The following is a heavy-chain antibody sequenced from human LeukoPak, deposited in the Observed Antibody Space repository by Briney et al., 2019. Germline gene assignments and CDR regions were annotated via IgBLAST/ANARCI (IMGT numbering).Heavy chain of an antibody. V-gene: IGHV3-48*01. J-gene: IGHJ6*03. Sequence: PGGSLRLSCAASGFTFSSYSMNWVRQAPGKGLEWISYISSSSSAIYYADSVKGRFTISRDNAKNSLYLQMNSLRAEDTAVYYCAGGISTVTHYYYMDVWGKGTTVTVSS. CDR1: GFTFSSYS. D-gene: IGHD4-17*01. CDR3: AGGISTVTHYYYMDV. CDR2: ISSSSSAI.